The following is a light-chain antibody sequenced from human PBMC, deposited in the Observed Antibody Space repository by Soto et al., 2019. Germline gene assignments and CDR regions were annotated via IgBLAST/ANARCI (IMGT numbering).Light chain of an antibody. V-gene: IGLV2-8*01. J-gene: IGLJ1*01. CDR2: EVT. CDR3: SSYAGSNSYV. CDR1: ISDIGNYIY. Sequence: QSALTQPPSVSGSPGQSVTISCTGTISDIGNYIYVSWYQQYPGKAPKLILYEVTKRPPGVPDRFSGSKSGNTASLTVSGLQPEDEGDYYCSSYAGSNSYVFGTGTKVTVL.